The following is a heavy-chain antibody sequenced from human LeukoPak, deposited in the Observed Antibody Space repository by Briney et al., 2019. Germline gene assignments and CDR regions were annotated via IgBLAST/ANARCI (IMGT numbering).Heavy chain of an antibody. CDR1: GFTFKNFA. CDR2: LRSDGATT. CDR3: ARARRSGQQSYYFDY. D-gene: IGHD6-19*01. V-gene: IGHV3-64*02. Sequence: PGESLRLSCVASGFTFKNFAMHWVRQAPGKGLEYVSALRSDGATTYYADSVKGRFIISRDNSKNTVYLQMGSLRSEDMGVYYCARARRSGQQSYYFDYWGQGTPVTVSS. J-gene: IGHJ4*02.